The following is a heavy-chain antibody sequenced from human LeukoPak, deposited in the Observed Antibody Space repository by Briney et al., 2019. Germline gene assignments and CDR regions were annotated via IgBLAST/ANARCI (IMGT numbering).Heavy chain of an antibody. Sequence: GGSLRLSCAASGFDFSSNWMHWVRHAPGQGLVWVSRIKGDGISTNYADSVKGRFTISRDNAKNSLYLQMNSLRAEDTAVYYCARDRAAAQPKTTFDYWGQGTLVTVSS. D-gene: IGHD6-13*01. CDR3: ARDRAAAQPKTTFDY. CDR2: IKGDGIST. V-gene: IGHV3-74*01. CDR1: GFDFSSNW. J-gene: IGHJ4*02.